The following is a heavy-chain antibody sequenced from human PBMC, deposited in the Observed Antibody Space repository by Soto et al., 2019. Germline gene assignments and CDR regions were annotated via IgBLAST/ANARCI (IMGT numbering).Heavy chain of an antibody. CDR2: MNPDGGSA. CDR1: GYSFTSYY. CDR3: ARGLRDCSGGSCYKGLFDP. J-gene: IGHJ5*02. Sequence: ASVKVSCKASGYSFTSYYMHWVRQAPGQGFEWMGIMNPDGGSASYAQKFQGRVTMTRDTSTSTIFMELNSLRSEDTAVYYCARGLRDCSGGSCYKGLFDPWGQGTLVTVSS. D-gene: IGHD2-15*01. V-gene: IGHV1-46*01.